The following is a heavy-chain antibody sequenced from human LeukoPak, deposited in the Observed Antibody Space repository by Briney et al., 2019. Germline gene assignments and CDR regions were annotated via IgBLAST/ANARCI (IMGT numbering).Heavy chain of an antibody. J-gene: IGHJ4*02. CDR1: GGSISSSSYY. V-gene: IGHV4-39*01. D-gene: IGHD5-24*01. CDR3: ARLRRWLQNFDY. Sequence: SETLSLTCTVSGGSISSSSYYWGWIRQPPGKGLEWIGGIYYSGSTYYNPSLKSRVTISVDTSKNQFSLKLSSVTAADTAVYYCARLRRWLQNFDYWGQGTLVTVSS. CDR2: IYYSGST.